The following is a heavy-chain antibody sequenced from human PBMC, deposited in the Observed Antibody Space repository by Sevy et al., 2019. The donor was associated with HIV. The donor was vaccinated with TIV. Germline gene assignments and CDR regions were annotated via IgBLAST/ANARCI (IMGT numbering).Heavy chain of an antibody. J-gene: IGHJ4*02. V-gene: IGHV3-33*01. CDR2: IWVNGSKK. Sequence: GGSLRLSCAASGFTFRSYGMHWVRQAPGKGLEWVAVIWVNGSKKYYADSVKGRFTISRDNSKNTLYLQMNSLRAEDTAVDYCARGGYCTNNVCYGSFDYWGRGTLVTVSS. CDR1: GFTFRSYG. CDR3: ARGGYCTNNVCYGSFDY. D-gene: IGHD2-8*01.